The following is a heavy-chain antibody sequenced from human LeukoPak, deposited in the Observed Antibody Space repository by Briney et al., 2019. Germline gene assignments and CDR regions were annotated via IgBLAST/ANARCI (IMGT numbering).Heavy chain of an antibody. CDR1: GYTFSRFG. CDR2: ISGYDGNT. D-gene: IGHD2-8*01. Sequence: ASVKVSCKTSGYTFSRFGISWVRQAPGQGLEWMGWISGYDGNTNYPQGLQGRVTIATDTSTSTAYMELRNLRSDDTAVHYCARESSNGWFDPWGQGTLVTVSS. J-gene: IGHJ5*02. V-gene: IGHV1-18*01. CDR3: ARESSNGWFDP.